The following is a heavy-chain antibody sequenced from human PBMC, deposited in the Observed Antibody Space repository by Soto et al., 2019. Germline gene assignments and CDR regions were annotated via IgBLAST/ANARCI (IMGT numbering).Heavy chain of an antibody. Sequence: QVQLVESGGGVVQPGRSLRLSCAASGFTFRNYDMHWVRQAPGKGLEWVASISYDENKRYYTDSVQGRFTISRDNSKNTLSLQVNSLSAVDTPVYYCARAMDTAMDSKDNWFDPWGQGTLVTVSS. D-gene: IGHD5-18*01. CDR1: GFTFRNYD. CDR2: ISYDENKR. CDR3: ARAMDTAMDSKDNWFDP. V-gene: IGHV3-30-3*01. J-gene: IGHJ5*02.